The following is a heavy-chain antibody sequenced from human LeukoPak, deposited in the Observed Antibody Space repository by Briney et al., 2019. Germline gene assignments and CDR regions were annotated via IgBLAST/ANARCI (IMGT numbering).Heavy chain of an antibody. Sequence: SETLSLTCSVSGGSISTSSYYWVWLRQPPGKGLEWIGSIYYSGSTYYNPSLKNRVAISVDTSKNQVSLKLSSVTAADTAVYYCARPGSYSLRAFDIWGQGTMVTVSS. D-gene: IGHD1-26*01. V-gene: IGHV4-39*01. CDR2: IYYSGST. J-gene: IGHJ3*02. CDR3: ARPGSYSLRAFDI. CDR1: GGSISTSSYY.